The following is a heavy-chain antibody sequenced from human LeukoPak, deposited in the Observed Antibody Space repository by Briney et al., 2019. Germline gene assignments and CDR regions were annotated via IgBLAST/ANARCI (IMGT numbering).Heavy chain of an antibody. CDR1: GGSISSYY. J-gene: IGHJ4*02. Sequence: SETLSLTCTVSGGSISSYYWSWIRQPPGKGLEWIGYIYYSGTTNYNPSLKSRVTISVDTSKNQFSLKLSSVTAADTAVYYCARGVYIAAAQYAYWGQGTLVTDSS. D-gene: IGHD6-13*01. V-gene: IGHV4-59*01. CDR2: IYYSGTT. CDR3: ARGVYIAAAQYAY.